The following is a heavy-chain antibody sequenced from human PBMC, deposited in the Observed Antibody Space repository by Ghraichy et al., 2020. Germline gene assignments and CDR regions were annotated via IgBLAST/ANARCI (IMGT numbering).Heavy chain of an antibody. CDR3: ARVPSIGDYEGDGY. CDR2: INPNGGDT. J-gene: IGHJ4*02. V-gene: IGHV1-2*06. D-gene: IGHD4-17*01. Sequence: ASVKVSCKASGYTFTGYYMHWVRQAPGQGLEWMGRINPNGGDTNYAQKFQGRVTMTRDTSISTAYMELNRLRSDDTAVYYCARVPSIGDYEGDGYWGQGTLVTVSS. CDR1: GYTFTGYY.